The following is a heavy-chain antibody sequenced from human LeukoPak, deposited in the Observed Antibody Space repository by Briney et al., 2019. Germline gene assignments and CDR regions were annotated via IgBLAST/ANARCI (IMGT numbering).Heavy chain of an antibody. CDR3: AGFQVTGRLFDY. V-gene: IGHV4-59*08. CDR2: IYYSGST. D-gene: IGHD2-8*02. J-gene: IGHJ4*02. CDR1: GGSISSYY. Sequence: SETLSLTCTVSGGSISSYYWSWIRQPPGKGLEWIGYIYYSGSTNYNPSLKSRVTISVDTSKNQFSLKLSSVTAADTAVYYCAGFQVTGRLFDYWGQGTLVTVSS.